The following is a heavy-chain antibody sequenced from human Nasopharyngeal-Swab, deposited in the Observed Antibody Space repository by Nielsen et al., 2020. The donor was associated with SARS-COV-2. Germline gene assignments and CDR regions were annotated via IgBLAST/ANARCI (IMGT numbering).Heavy chain of an antibody. J-gene: IGHJ4*02. V-gene: IGHV3-48*04. CDR2: ISSSSSTI. CDR1: GFTFSSYS. Sequence: GGSLRLSCAASGFTFSSYSMNWVRQAPGKGLEWVSYISSSSSTIYYADSVKGRFTISGDNAKNSLYLQMNSLRAEDTAVYYCATSSSGVIDGPLDYWGQGTLVTVSS. D-gene: IGHD6-19*01. CDR3: ATSSSGVIDGPLDY.